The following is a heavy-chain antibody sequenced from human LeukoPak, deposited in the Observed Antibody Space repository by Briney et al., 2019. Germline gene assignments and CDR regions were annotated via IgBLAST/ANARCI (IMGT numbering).Heavy chain of an antibody. CDR2: VYYSGST. J-gene: IGHJ4*02. V-gene: IGHV4-31*03. CDR3: ARDYCSGGNCYGFND. Sequence: SETLSLNCTVSGGSISNGGYYWSWIRQHPGKGLEWIGYVYYSGSTYYNPSLKSRVTISADTSKNQFSLKLTSVTAADTAVYYCARDYCSGGNCYGFNDWGQGTLVTVSS. D-gene: IGHD2-15*01. CDR1: GGSISNGGYY.